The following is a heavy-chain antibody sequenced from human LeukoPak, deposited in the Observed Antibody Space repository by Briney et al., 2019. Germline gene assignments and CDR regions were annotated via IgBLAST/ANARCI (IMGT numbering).Heavy chain of an antibody. CDR3: ARVGIAAADTSAGWFDP. CDR2: IYYSGST. CDR1: GGSISSSSYY. J-gene: IGHJ5*02. Sequence: PSETLSLTCTVSGGSISSSSYYWSWIRQPPGKGLEWIGYIYYSGSTYYNPSLKSRVTISVDTSKNQFSLKLSSVTAADTAVYYCARVGIAAADTSAGWFDPWGQGTLVTVSS. D-gene: IGHD6-13*01. V-gene: IGHV4-30-4*08.